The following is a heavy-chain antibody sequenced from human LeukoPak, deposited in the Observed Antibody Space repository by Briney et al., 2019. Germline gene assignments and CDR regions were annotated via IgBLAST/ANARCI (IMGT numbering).Heavy chain of an antibody. J-gene: IGHJ4*02. Sequence: GGSLRLSCAVSGTTLSNYGMIWVRQAPGKGLQGVAGLSGSAGGTHYADSIKGRFTVSRDNAKNTLYLQMNSLRPEDTAVYFCARRGIVIRSLFVVGYHKEASYFDSWGQGALVIVSS. D-gene: IGHD2-21*01. V-gene: IGHV3-23*01. CDR2: LSGSAGGT. CDR1: GTTLSNYG. CDR3: ARRGIVIRSLFVVGYHKEASYFDS.